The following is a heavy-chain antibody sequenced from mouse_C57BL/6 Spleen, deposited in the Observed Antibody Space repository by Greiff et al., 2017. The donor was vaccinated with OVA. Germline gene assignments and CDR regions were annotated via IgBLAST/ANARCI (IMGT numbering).Heavy chain of an antibody. V-gene: IGHV1-82*01. D-gene: IGHD4-1*01. Sequence: QVQLQQSGPELVKPGASVKISCKASGYAFSSSWMNWVKQRPGKGLEWIGRINPGDGDTNYNGKFKGKATLTADKSSSTAYMQLSSLTSEDSAVYFCARLGRDYFDYWGQGTTLTVSS. CDR1: GYAFSSSW. CDR3: ARLGRDYFDY. CDR2: INPGDGDT. J-gene: IGHJ2*01.